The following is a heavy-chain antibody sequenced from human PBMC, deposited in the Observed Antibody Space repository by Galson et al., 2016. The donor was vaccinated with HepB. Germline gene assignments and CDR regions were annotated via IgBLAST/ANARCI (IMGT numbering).Heavy chain of an antibody. V-gene: IGHV3-23*01. CDR3: ASRVSFDY. J-gene: IGHJ4*02. Sequence: SLRLSCAASGITFSTYAMSWVHQAPGKGLEWVSGISGSGVGTFYADSVKGRFTISRDNSKNTLYLQMNSLKAEDTAVYYCASRVSFDYWGQGTLVTVSS. CDR1: GITFSTYA. D-gene: IGHD6-13*01. CDR2: ISGSGVGT.